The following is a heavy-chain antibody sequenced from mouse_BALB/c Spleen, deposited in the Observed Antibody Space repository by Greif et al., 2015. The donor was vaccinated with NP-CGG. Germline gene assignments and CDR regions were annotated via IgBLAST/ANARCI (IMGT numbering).Heavy chain of an antibody. CDR1: GFTFSNYW. J-gene: IGHJ4*01. CDR3: TRRGYYGSSAMDY. V-gene: IGHV6-6*02. CDR2: IRLKSNNYAT. Sequence: EVKLVESGGGLVQPGGSMKLSCVASGFTFSNYWMNWVRQSPEKGLEWVAEIRLKSNNYATHYAESVKGRFTISRDDSKSSVYLQMNNLRAEDTGIYYCTRRGYYGSSAMDYWGQGTSVTVSS. D-gene: IGHD1-1*01.